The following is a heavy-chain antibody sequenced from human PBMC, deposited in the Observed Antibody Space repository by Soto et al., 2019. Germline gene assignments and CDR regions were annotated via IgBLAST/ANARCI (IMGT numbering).Heavy chain of an antibody. Sequence: GGSLRLSCAASGFTFSSYGMHWVRQAPGKGLEWVAVIWYDGSNKYYADSVKGRSTISRDNSKNTLYLQMNSLRAEDTAVYYCARGFDCSSTSCYYYGMDVWGQGTTVTVSS. CDR3: ARGFDCSSTSCYYYGMDV. J-gene: IGHJ6*02. V-gene: IGHV3-33*01. CDR1: GFTFSSYG. CDR2: IWYDGSNK. D-gene: IGHD2-2*01.